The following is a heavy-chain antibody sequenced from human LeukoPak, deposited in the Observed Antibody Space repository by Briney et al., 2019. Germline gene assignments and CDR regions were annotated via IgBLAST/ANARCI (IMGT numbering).Heavy chain of an antibody. CDR1: GFPFSSYS. CDR2: ISSSSVYI. Sequence: GGSLRLSCAASGFPFSSYSINWVRQAPGKGLEWVSSISSSSVYIYYADSVEGRFTISRDNAKNSLYLQMNSLRAEDTAVYYCARGRDLLGWDAFDIWGQGAMITVSS. D-gene: IGHD2-8*02. CDR3: ARGRDLLGWDAFDI. J-gene: IGHJ3*02. V-gene: IGHV3-21*01.